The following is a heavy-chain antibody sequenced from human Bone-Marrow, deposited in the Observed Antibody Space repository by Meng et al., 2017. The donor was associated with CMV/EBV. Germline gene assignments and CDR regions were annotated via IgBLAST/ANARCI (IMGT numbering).Heavy chain of an antibody. D-gene: IGHD3-3*01. CDR1: GGSISTYY. J-gene: IGHJ4*02. V-gene: IGHV4-59*01. CDR2: ISYSGST. CDR3: ARVRDFWSGRYYFDY. Sequence: SETLSLTCIVSGGSISTYYWSWIRQPPGKRLERFGYISYSGSTNYNPSLKSRVTMSVDTSKNHFSLKLSSVTAADTAVYYCARVRDFWSGRYYFDYWGQGTLVTVSS.